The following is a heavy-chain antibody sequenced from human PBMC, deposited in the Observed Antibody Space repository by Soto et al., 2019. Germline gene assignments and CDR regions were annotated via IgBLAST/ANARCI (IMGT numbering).Heavy chain of an antibody. CDR3: ARDQGQASWYFDL. J-gene: IGHJ2*01. V-gene: IGHV1-8*01. CDR2: MNPNSGNT. Sequence: ASVKVSCKASGYTFTSYDINWVRQATGQGLEWMGWMNPNSGNTGYAQKLQGRVTMTTDTSTSTAYMELRSLRSDDTAVYYCARDQGQASWYFDLWGRGTLVTVSS. CDR1: GYTFTSYD.